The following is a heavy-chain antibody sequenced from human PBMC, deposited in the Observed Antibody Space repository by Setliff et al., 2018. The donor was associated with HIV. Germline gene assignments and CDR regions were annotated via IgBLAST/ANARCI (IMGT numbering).Heavy chain of an antibody. CDR3: VRGPQWLVQKGRVYYFDY. D-gene: IGHD6-19*01. V-gene: IGHV4-34*01. CDR2: IYYSGSA. J-gene: IGHJ4*02. Sequence: PSETLSLTCAVYGGSFTGYYWTWIRQAPGKGLEWIGCIYYSGSAYYNPSLKSRVTISVDTSKNQFSLKLNSMTAADTAVYFCVRGPQWLVQKGRVYYFDYWGQGTLVTVSS. CDR1: GGSFTGYY.